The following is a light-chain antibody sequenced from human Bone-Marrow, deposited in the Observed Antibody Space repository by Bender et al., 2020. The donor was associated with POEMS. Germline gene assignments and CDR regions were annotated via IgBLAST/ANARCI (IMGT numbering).Light chain of an antibody. Sequence: QSALTQPASVSGSPGQSITISCTGSSSDVGTYNLVSWYQQHPGDAPQLIIYEGTKRPSGVSNRFSGSKSGNTASLTISGLQAEDEAHYYCCSYAENNFFVFGGGTRLNVL. CDR2: EGT. V-gene: IGLV2-23*01. CDR3: CSYAENNFFV. J-gene: IGLJ3*02. CDR1: SSDVGTYNL.